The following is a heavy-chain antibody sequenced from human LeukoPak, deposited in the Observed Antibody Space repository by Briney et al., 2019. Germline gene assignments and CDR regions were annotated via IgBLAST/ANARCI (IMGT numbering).Heavy chain of an antibody. Sequence: GGSLRLSCAASGFTVSSNYMSWVRQAPGKGLEWVSVIYSGGGTYYADSVKGRFTISRDDSKNTLFLQMNSLTSDDTAVYYCARDLEGCHYGSGNYPQWGQGTLITVSS. D-gene: IGHD3-10*01. V-gene: IGHV3-53*05. J-gene: IGHJ4*02. CDR3: ARDLEGCHYGSGNYPQ. CDR2: IYSGGGT. CDR1: GFTVSSNY.